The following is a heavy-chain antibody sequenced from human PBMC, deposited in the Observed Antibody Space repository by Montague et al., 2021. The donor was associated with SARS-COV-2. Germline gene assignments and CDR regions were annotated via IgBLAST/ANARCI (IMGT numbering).Heavy chain of an antibody. CDR2: IYYSGST. CDR3: ARAQMNRITIFGVVAEFDP. J-gene: IGHJ5*02. CDR1: GGSISSYY. V-gene: IGHV4-59*01. D-gene: IGHD3-3*01. Sequence: SETLSLTCTVSGGSISSYYWSWIRQPPGKGLEWIGYIYYSGSTNYNPSLKSRVTLSVDTSKNQFSLKLSSVTAADTAVYYCARAQMNRITIFGVVAEFDPWGQGTLVTVSS.